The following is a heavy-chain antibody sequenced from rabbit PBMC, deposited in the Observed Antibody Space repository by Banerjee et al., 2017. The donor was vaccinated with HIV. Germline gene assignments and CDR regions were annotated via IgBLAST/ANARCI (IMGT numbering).Heavy chain of an antibody. Sequence: QSLEESGGDLVKPGGSLTLTCKASGFSFSSGYDMCWVRQAPGKGLEWIACIYAGSSGSTQYANWAKGRFTISKTSSTTVTLQMTSLTAADTATYFCARDLAGVIGWNFSLWGQGTLVTVS. V-gene: IGHV1S40*01. CDR1: GFSFSSGYD. J-gene: IGHJ4*01. D-gene: IGHD4-1*01. CDR3: ARDLAGVIGWNFSL. CDR2: IYAGSSGST.